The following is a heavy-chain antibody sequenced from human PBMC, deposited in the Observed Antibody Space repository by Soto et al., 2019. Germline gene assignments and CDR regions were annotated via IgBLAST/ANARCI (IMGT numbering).Heavy chain of an antibody. D-gene: IGHD2-15*01. CDR2: ISYDGSNK. CDR3: ARDRQYCSGGSCYFTNWFDP. J-gene: IGHJ5*02. Sequence: GGSLRLSCAASGFTFSSYAMHWVRQAPGKGLEWVAVISYDGSNKYYADSVKGRFTISRDNSKNTLYLQMNSLRAEDTAVYYCARDRQYCSGGSCYFTNWFDPWGQGTLVTVSS. CDR1: GFTFSSYA. V-gene: IGHV3-30-3*01.